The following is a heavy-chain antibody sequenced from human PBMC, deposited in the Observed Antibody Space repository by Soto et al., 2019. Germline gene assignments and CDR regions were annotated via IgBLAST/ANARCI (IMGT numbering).Heavy chain of an antibody. CDR1: GGSISSSNW. CDR2: IYHSGST. J-gene: IGHJ4*02. V-gene: IGHV4-4*02. Sequence: SETLSLTCAVSGGSISSSNWWSWVRQPPGKGLEWIGEIYHSGSTNYNPSLKSRVTISVDKSKNQFSLKLSSVTAADTAVYYCARVSSPAILFDYWGQGTLVTAPQ. CDR3: ARVSSPAILFDY. D-gene: IGHD2-2*01.